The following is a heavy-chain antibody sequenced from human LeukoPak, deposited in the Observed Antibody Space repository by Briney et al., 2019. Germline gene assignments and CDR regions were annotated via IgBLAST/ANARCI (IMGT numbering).Heavy chain of an antibody. CDR2: ISSSGSTI. V-gene: IGHV3-48*03. D-gene: IGHD1-20*01. J-gene: IGHJ4*02. CDR3: ARERITGTDY. CDR1: GFTFSSYE. Sequence: PGGSLGLSCAASGFTFSSYEMNWVRQAPGKGLEWVSYISSSGSTIYYADSVKGRFTISRDNAKNSLYLQMNSLRAEDTAVYYCARERITGTDYWGQGTLVTVSS.